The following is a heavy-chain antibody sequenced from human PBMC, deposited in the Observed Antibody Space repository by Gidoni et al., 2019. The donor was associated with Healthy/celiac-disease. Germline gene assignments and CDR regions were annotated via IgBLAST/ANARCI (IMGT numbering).Heavy chain of an antibody. Sequence: QVQLVQSGAEVKKPGSSVTVSCKASGGTFSRYAISWVRQAPGQGLEWMGGIIPIFGTANYAQKFQGRVTITADESTSTAYMELSSLRSEDTAVYYCVVGGDGAPTFDYWGQGTLVTVSS. CDR1: GGTFSRYA. J-gene: IGHJ4*02. D-gene: IGHD3-16*01. V-gene: IGHV1-69*01. CDR3: VVGGDGAPTFDY. CDR2: IIPIFGTA.